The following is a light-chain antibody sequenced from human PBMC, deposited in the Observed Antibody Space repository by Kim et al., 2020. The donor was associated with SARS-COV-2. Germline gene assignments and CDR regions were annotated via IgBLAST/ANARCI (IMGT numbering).Light chain of an antibody. Sequence: APGKTATITCGGNNIGSKSVQWYQQKPGQDPVLVMYYDNDRPSGIPERFSGCKSGNTATLTISRVEAGDEAGYYCQVWDRSTDHVVFGGGTQLTVL. CDR1: NIGSKS. J-gene: IGLJ3*02. V-gene: IGLV3-21*01. CDR2: YDN. CDR3: QVWDRSTDHVV.